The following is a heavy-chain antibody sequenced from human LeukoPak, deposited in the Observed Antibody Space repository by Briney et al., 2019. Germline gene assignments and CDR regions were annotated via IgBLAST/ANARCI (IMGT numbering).Heavy chain of an antibody. CDR1: GYTFTSYD. CDR2: MNPNSGNT. V-gene: IGHV1-8*01. J-gene: IGHJ4*02. D-gene: IGHD6-13*01. CDR3: ARGSGQQLVRLFDY. Sequence: GASVKVSCKASGYTFTSYDINWVRQATGQGLEWMGWMNPNSGNTGYAQKFQGRVTMTRNTSISTAYMELSSLRSEDTAVYYCARGSGQQLVRLFDYWGQGTLVTVSS.